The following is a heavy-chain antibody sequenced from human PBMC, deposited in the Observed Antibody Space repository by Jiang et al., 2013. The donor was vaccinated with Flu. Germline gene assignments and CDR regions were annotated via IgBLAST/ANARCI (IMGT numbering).Heavy chain of an antibody. V-gene: IGHV4-61*01. J-gene: IGHJ4*02. CDR2: ILNSGPIT. Sequence: GLVKPSETLSLTCTVSGGSVSSGSNHWSWIRQPPGRGLEWIGYILNSGPITNYNHSLASRVTISVDTSKNQFSLKLTSVTPADTAVYFCARNTAWYSHDFWGQGILVTVSS. D-gene: IGHD6-13*01. CDR3: ARNTAWYSHDF. CDR1: GGSVSSGSNH.